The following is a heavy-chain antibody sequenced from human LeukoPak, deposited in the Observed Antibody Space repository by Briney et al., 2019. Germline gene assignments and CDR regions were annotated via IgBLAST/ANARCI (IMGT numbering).Heavy chain of an antibody. CDR2: ISYDGSKK. CDR3: ARDTDGSGTLDY. CDR1: GFTFSTYA. D-gene: IGHD3-10*01. J-gene: IGHJ4*02. V-gene: IGHV3-30-3*01. Sequence: PGGSLRLPCAASGFTFSTYAMHWVRQAPGKGLEWVAVISYDGSKKYYADSVKGRFTISRDSSQNTLYLQMNSLRAEDTAVYYCARDTDGSGTLDYWGQGTLVTVSS.